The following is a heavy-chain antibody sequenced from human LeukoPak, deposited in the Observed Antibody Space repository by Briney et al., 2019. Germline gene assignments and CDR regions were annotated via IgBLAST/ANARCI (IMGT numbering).Heavy chain of an antibody. CDR2: ISNRGRT. Sequence: PSETLSLTCTVSGGSISSADYYWSWIRQHPGKGLEWIGYISNRGRTYYNPSLRSRVTISADTSKNQFSLKLTSVTAADTAVYYCAGGGDGYQLRFDYWGQGTLLTVSS. CDR3: AGGGDGYQLRFDY. V-gene: IGHV4-61*08. J-gene: IGHJ4*02. D-gene: IGHD5-24*01. CDR1: GGSISSADYY.